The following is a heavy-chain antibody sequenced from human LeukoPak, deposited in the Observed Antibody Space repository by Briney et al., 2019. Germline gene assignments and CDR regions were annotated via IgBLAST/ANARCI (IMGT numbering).Heavy chain of an antibody. V-gene: IGHV4-38-2*02. Sequence: RPSETLSLTCSVSAYSISSGYYWGWIRQPPGMGLEWIGSIYHGGSTYYNPSLKSRVTISVDTSKNQFSLNLSSVTAADTAVYYCARADEYYYDNSGYYSDPYFDYWGQGTLVTVSS. D-gene: IGHD3-22*01. CDR3: ARADEYYYDNSGYYSDPYFDY. J-gene: IGHJ4*02. CDR2: IYHGGST. CDR1: AYSISSGYY.